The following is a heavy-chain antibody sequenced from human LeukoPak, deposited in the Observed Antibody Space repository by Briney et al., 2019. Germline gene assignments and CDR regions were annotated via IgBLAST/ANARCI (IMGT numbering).Heavy chain of an antibody. Sequence: SETLSLTCTVSGGSISSYYWSWIRQPAVKGLEWIGRIYTSGSTNYNPSLKSRVTMSVDTSKNQFSLKLSSVTAADTAVYYCARDLRDIVVVQAANWFDPWGQGTLVTVSS. CDR2: IYTSGST. V-gene: IGHV4-4*07. D-gene: IGHD2-2*01. J-gene: IGHJ5*02. CDR1: GGSISSYY. CDR3: ARDLRDIVVVQAANWFDP.